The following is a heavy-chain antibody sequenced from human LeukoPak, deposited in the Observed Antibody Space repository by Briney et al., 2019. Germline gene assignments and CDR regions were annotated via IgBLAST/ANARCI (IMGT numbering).Heavy chain of an antibody. D-gene: IGHD3-10*01. Sequence: GGSLRLSCAASGLNFNNAWMSWVRQAPGKGLEWVGRIKNKADGGTTDYGAPVKGRFTISRDNSKNTLYLQMTSLRAEDTAVYYCVKGGVMVRGVPDYWGQGTLVTVSS. CDR2: IKNKADGGTT. J-gene: IGHJ4*02. CDR1: GLNFNNAW. CDR3: VKGGVMVRGVPDY. V-gene: IGHV3-15*05.